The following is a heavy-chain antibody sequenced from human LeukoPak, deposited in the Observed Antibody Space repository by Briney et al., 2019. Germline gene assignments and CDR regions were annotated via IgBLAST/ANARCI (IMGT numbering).Heavy chain of an antibody. J-gene: IGHJ4*02. CDR1: GYTVTGYY. CDR2: INPNSGGT. CDR3: ARDGRYSSSWTEPNY. D-gene: IGHD6-13*01. Sequence: ASVKVSCKATGYTVTGYYMHWVRQAPGQGLEWMGWINPNSGGTNYAQKFQGRVTMTRDTSISTAYMELSRLRSDDTAVYYCARDGRYSSSWTEPNYWGQGTLVTVSS. V-gene: IGHV1-2*02.